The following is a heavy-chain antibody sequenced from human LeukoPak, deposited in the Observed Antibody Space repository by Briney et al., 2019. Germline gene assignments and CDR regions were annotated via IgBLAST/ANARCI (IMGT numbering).Heavy chain of an antibody. D-gene: IGHD6-13*01. CDR2: MNPNSGNT. Sequence: ASVKVSCKASGYTFTSYDINWVRQATGQGLEWMGWMNPNSGNTGYAQKFQSRVTMTRNTSISTAYMELSSLRSEDTAVYYCARGAWYSSSWFEDYWGQGTLVTVSS. J-gene: IGHJ4*02. V-gene: IGHV1-8*01. CDR3: ARGAWYSSSWFEDY. CDR1: GYTFTSYD.